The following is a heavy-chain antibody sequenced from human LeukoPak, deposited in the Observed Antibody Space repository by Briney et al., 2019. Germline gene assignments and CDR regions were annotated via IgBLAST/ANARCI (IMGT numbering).Heavy chain of an antibody. D-gene: IGHD2-2*01. J-gene: IGHJ4*02. CDR2: ISWNSGSI. Sequence: GGSLRLSCAASGFTFDDYAMHWVRQAPGKGLEWVPGISWNSGSIGYADSVKGRFTISRDNAKNSLYLQMNSLRAEDTALYYCAKGGPCSSTSCSTQNFDYWGQGTLVTVSS. CDR3: AKGGPCSSTSCSTQNFDY. CDR1: GFTFDDYA. V-gene: IGHV3-9*01.